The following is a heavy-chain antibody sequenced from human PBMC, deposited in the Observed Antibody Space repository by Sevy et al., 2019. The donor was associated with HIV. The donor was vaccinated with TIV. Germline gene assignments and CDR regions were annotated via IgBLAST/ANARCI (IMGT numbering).Heavy chain of an antibody. Sequence: GGSLRLSCAASGFTFSIIYMNWVRQSPGKGLEWVGRMKSNIDGGTIDYAAPVKDRFTMSRDDSKNTLYLQMNSLKADDTAVYYCTTVGFPHWGSEAFDIWGQGTMVTVSS. CDR3: TTVGFPHWGSEAFDI. CDR2: MKSNIDGGTI. V-gene: IGHV3-15*05. D-gene: IGHD3-16*01. CDR1: GFTFSIIY. J-gene: IGHJ3*02.